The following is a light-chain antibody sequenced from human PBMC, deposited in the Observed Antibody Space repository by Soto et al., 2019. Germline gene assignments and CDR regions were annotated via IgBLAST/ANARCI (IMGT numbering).Light chain of an antibody. CDR3: QQPYSIPLT. Sequence: DIQMTQSPSSLSASVGDRVTITFRASQNIRNYLVWYQQKADKAPNLLIYAASSLQSGVPSRFSGSGSGTDFTLTISSLQPEDFATYYCQQPYSIPLTFGQGTKVDIK. CDR2: AAS. V-gene: IGKV1-39*01. CDR1: QNIRNY. J-gene: IGKJ1*01.